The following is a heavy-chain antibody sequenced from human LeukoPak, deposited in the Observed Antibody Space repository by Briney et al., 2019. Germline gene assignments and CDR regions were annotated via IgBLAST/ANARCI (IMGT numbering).Heavy chain of an antibody. CDR3: AETPPRVGA. V-gene: IGHV3-23*01. J-gene: IGHJ5*02. CDR2: ISGSPDST. CDR1: GFTFSIYA. D-gene: IGHD3-3*01. Sequence: GGSLRLSCAASGFTFSIYAMSWVRQAPGKGLEWVSSISGSPDSTYYADSVKGRFTISRDNSKNTLYLQMNSLRPEDTAVYYCAETPPRVGAWGQGTLVTVSS.